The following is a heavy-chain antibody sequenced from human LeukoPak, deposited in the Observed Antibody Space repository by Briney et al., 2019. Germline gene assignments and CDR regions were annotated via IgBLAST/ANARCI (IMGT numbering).Heavy chain of an antibody. CDR1: GYTFTGYY. CDR2: INPNSGGT. CDR3: AKSTLEPAATTSSDY. Sequence: ASVKVSCKASGYTFTGYYMHWVRQAPGQGLEWMGWINPNSGGTNYAQKFQGRVTMTRNTSISTAYIELSRLRSEDTAVYYCAKSTLEPAATTSSDYYGRGTLATVT. J-gene: IGHJ4*02. V-gene: IGHV1-2*02. D-gene: IGHD2-2*01.